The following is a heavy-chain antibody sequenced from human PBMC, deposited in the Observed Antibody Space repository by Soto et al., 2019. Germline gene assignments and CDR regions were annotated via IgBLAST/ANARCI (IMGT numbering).Heavy chain of an antibody. CDR2: ITPIFGTT. J-gene: IGHJ4*02. Sequence: QVQLVQSGAEVKKPGSSVKVSCKASGGTFSNYAISWVRQAPGQGLEWMGGITPIFGTTNYAQKLQGRVTMTTDTSTSTAYMELRSLRSDDPAVYYCARDPPPPDYWGQGTLVNVSS. V-gene: IGHV1-69*05. CDR3: ARDPPPPDY. CDR1: GGTFSNYA.